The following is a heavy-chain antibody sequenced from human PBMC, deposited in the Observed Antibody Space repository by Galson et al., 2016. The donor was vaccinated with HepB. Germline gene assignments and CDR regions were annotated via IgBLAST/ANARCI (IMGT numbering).Heavy chain of an antibody. Sequence: SVKVSCKASGYMFANYAINWVRQAPGQGLEWIGGIIPIFGRAIYAQQFQGRVTITADESTSTVYMELSSLRSEDTAVYYCARELRPLGFDPWGQGTLVTVSS. CDR1: GYMFANYA. CDR3: ARELRPLGFDP. V-gene: IGHV1-69*13. CDR2: IIPIFGRA. J-gene: IGHJ5*02.